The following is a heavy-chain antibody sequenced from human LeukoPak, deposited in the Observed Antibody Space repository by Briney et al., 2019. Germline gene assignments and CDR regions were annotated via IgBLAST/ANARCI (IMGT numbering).Heavy chain of an antibody. Sequence: SETLSLTCTVSRGSVSSGSYYWSWIRQPPGKGLEWIGYMYYSGSTNYNPSLKSRVTTSVDTSKNQFSLKLSSVTAADTAVYYCARGYGLGELWSRFDPWGQGTLVTVSP. D-gene: IGHD3-10*01. V-gene: IGHV4-61*01. CDR2: MYYSGST. J-gene: IGHJ5*02. CDR1: RGSVSSGSYY. CDR3: ARGYGLGELWSRFDP.